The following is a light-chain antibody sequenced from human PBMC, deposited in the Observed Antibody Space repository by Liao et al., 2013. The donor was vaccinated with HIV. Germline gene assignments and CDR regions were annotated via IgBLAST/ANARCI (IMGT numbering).Light chain of an antibody. Sequence: SYVLTQPPSVSVAPGRTATIICGGTSLGRRSVHWYQQRPGQAPVLVIYSDSDRPSGIPDRFSGSNSGTAATLTISRVEAGDEADYYCQVWEPNSDRVLFGGGTKLTVL. CDR1: SLGRRS. J-gene: IGLJ2*01. V-gene: IGLV3-21*01. CDR3: QVWEPNSDRVL. CDR2: SDS.